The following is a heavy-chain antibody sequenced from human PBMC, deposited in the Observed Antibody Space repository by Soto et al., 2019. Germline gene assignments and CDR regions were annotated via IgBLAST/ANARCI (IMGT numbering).Heavy chain of an antibody. CDR2: IIPILGIA. Sequence: SVKVSCKASGGTFSSYTISWVRQAPGQGLEWMGRIIPILGIANYAQKFQGRVTITADKSTSTAYMELSSLRSEDTAVYYCARDRSTSLAGGWFDPWGQGTLVTVSS. V-gene: IGHV1-69*04. J-gene: IGHJ5*02. CDR1: GGTFSSYT. CDR3: ARDRSTSLAGGWFDP. D-gene: IGHD2-2*01.